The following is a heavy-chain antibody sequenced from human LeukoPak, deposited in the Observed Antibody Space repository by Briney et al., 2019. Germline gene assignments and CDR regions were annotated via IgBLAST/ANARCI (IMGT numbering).Heavy chain of an antibody. CDR3: ARLKFYDSTGYSPGYYMDV. J-gene: IGHJ6*03. V-gene: IGHV4-4*07. D-gene: IGHD3-22*01. CDR2: IYPTGNT. Sequence: SETLSLTCSVSGGAIISYYWSWIRQPAGKGPEWIGCIYPTGNTDYHPSLKTRVTMSTDLSKKQFSLRLRSVTAADTAVYYCARLKFYDSTGYSPGYYMDVWGKGTEVTVSS. CDR1: GGAIISYY.